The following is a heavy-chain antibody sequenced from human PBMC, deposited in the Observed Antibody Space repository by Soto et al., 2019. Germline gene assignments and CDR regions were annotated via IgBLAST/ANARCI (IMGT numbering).Heavy chain of an antibody. CDR2: MSYDGNNQ. Sequence: QVPLVESGGGVVQPGRSLRLSCAASGFTFSSYAMHWVRQAPGKGLEWVAIMSYDGNNQYYADSVKGRCTISRDNFKNTLYLQKNSLRAEDTAVYYCAKALADFSPEGFHYWGQGILVTVSS. CDR3: AKALADFSPEGFHY. J-gene: IGHJ4*02. V-gene: IGHV3-30*18. CDR1: GFTFSSYA.